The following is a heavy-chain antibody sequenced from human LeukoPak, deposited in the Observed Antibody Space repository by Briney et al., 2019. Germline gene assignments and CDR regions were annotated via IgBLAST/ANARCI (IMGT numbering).Heavy chain of an antibody. CDR2: IKSDGSST. D-gene: IGHD4-17*01. Sequence: TGGSLRLSCAASGFTFSSYGMHWVRQAPGKGLVWVSRIKSDGSSTSYADSVKGRFTISRDNAKNTLYLQMNSLRVEDTAVYYCARRGAVTYAFDIWGQGTMVTVSS. CDR1: GFTFSSYG. J-gene: IGHJ3*02. CDR3: ARRGAVTYAFDI. V-gene: IGHV3-74*01.